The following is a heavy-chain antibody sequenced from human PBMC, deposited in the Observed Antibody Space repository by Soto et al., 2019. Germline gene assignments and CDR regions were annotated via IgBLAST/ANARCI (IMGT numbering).Heavy chain of an antibody. CDR2: IKSKTDGGTT. CDR1: GFTFSNAW. CDR3: TTFYGSGSYYYYYGMDV. J-gene: IGHJ6*02. V-gene: IGHV3-15*07. D-gene: IGHD3-10*01. Sequence: EVQLVESGGGLVKPGGSLRLSCAASGFTFSNAWMNWVRQAPGKGLEWVGRIKSKTDGGTTDYAAPVKGRFTISRDDSKNTLYLQMNSLKTEDTAVYYCTTFYGSGSYYYYYGMDVWGQGTTVTVSS.